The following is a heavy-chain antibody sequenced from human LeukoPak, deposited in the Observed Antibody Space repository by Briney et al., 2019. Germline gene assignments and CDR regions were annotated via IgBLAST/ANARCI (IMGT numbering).Heavy chain of an antibody. Sequence: GGSLRLSCAASGFTFSSYSMNWVRQAPGKGLEWVSSISSSSSYIYYADSVKGRFTISRDNAKNSLYLQMNSLRAEDTAVYYCARGSENYYDSSGYPYYFGYWGQGTLVTVSS. D-gene: IGHD3-22*01. CDR2: ISSSSSYI. V-gene: IGHV3-21*01. J-gene: IGHJ4*02. CDR1: GFTFSSYS. CDR3: ARGSENYYDSSGYPYYFGY.